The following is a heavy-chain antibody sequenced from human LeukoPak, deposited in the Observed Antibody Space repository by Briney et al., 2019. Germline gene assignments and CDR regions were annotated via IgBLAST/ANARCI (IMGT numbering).Heavy chain of an antibody. CDR3: ARGSRGAAYFDY. CDR2: IYHSGST. Sequence: SETLSLTCTVSGYSISSGYYWGWIRQPPGKGLEWIGSIYHSGSTYYNPSLKSRVTISVDTSKNQFSLKLSSVTAADTAVYYCARGSRGAAYFDYWGQGTLVTVSS. V-gene: IGHV4-38-2*02. CDR1: GYSISSGYY. D-gene: IGHD2-15*01. J-gene: IGHJ4*02.